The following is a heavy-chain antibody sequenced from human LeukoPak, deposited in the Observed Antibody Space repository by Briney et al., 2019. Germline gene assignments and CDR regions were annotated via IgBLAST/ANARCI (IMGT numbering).Heavy chain of an antibody. CDR2: ISTDGSST. V-gene: IGHV3-74*03. CDR3: TRVYNGVTSPGY. J-gene: IGHJ4*02. D-gene: IGHD2-8*01. CDR1: GFTFSSYA. Sequence: PGGSLRLSCAASGFTFSSYAMSWVRQGPGKGLVWVARISTDGSSTTYADSVKGRFTISRDNAKNTVDLQLNSLRAEDTAVYYCTRVYNGVTSPGYWGQGTLVTVSS.